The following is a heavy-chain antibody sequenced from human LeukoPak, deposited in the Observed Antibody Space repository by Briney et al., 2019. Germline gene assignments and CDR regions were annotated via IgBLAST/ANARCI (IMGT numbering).Heavy chain of an antibody. CDR1: GGSISSYY. Sequence: ETLSLTCTVSGGSISSYYWSWVRQAPGKGLEWVSTISGSADNTHYADSVKGRFTISRDNSKNTLYLQINGLMADDAAVYYCGGAKFYYYGMDVWGQGTTVTVSS. CDR3: GGAKFYYYGMDV. CDR2: ISGSADNT. J-gene: IGHJ6*02. D-gene: IGHD1-26*01. V-gene: IGHV3-23*01.